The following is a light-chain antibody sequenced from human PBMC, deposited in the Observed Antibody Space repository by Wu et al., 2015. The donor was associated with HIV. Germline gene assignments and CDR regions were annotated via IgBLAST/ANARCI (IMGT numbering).Light chain of an antibody. J-gene: IGKJ2*01. CDR3: QQYGSSPYT. CDR2: GAS. Sequence: EIVLTQSPGTLSLSPGERATLSCRASQSVTNNYLAWYQQKPGQAPRVLIYGASSRATGIPDRFSGGGSGTDFTLTISRLEPEDFAVYYCQQYGSSPYTFGQGTKLEIK. CDR1: QSVTNNY. V-gene: IGKV3-20*01.